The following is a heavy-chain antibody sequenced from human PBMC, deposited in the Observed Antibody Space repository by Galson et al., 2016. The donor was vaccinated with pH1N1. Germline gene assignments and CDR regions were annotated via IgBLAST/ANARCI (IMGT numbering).Heavy chain of an antibody. J-gene: IGHJ6*02. D-gene: IGHD6-19*01. CDR1: GDSISSDGYY. CDR3: ARDPLLAGKFGMDV. V-gene: IGHV4-31*03. CDR2: ISYTGIT. Sequence: TLSLTCTVSGDSISSDGYYWCWIRQHQGKGLEWIGFISYTGITYYNPSLKSRLTLSIDTSKNHVSLTMTSVTAADTAVYYCARDPLLAGKFGMDVWGQGITVIVSS.